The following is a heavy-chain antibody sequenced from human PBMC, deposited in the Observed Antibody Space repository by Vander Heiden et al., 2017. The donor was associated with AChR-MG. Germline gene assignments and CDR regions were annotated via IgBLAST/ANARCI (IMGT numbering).Heavy chain of an antibody. CDR3: ARERRKQAARYYYYGMDV. V-gene: IGHV1-8*01. D-gene: IGHD6-6*01. CDR2: MNPNSGNT. CDR1: GYTFTSYD. J-gene: IGHJ6*02. Sequence: QVQLVQSGAEVKKPGASVTVSCKASGYTFTSYDINWVRQATGQGLEWMGWMNPNSGNTGYAQKFQGRVTMTRNTSISTAYMELSSLRSEDTAVYYCARERRKQAARYYYYGMDVWGQGTTVTVSS.